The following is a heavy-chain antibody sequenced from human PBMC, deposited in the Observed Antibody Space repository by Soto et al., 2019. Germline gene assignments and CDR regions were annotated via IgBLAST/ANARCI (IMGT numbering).Heavy chain of an antibody. Sequence: QVHLVESGGGVVQPGRSLRLSCAASGFTFNDYVIHWVRQAAGKGLEWVASMTYDGATEYYADSVKGRFTVSRDNSKRTLSLQMNSLRPEDTAVYYCARVRLSSAVNDALEVWGQGTTVTVSS. CDR3: ARVRLSSAVNDALEV. CDR1: GFTFNDYV. CDR2: MTYDGATE. D-gene: IGHD6-25*01. V-gene: IGHV3-30*14. J-gene: IGHJ3*01.